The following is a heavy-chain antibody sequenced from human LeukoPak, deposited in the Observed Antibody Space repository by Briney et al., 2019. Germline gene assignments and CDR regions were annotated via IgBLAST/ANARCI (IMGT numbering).Heavy chain of an antibody. J-gene: IGHJ4*02. CDR3: ARFGGIAAAGGFDY. V-gene: IGHV1-3*01. Sequence: ASVKVSCKASGYTFTSYAMHWVRQAPGQRLEWMGWINAGNGNTKDSQKFQGRVTITRDTSASTAYMELSRPRSEDTAVYYCARFGGIAAAGGFDYWGQGTLVTVSS. CDR2: INAGNGNT. D-gene: IGHD6-13*01. CDR1: GYTFTSYA.